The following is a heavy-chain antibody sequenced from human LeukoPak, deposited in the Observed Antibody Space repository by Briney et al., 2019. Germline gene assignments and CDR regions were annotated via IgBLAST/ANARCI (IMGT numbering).Heavy chain of an antibody. V-gene: IGHV3-7*01. CDR2: IKQDGSEK. J-gene: IGHJ6*03. Sequence: GGSLRLSCAASRFTFSSYWMSWVRQAPGKGLEWVANIKQDGSEKYYVDSVKGRFTISRDNAKNSLYLQMNSLTAEDTAVYYCARDPYSGAYGNTYYYYMDVWGKGTTVTISS. CDR1: RFTFSSYW. CDR3: ARDPYSGAYGNTYYYYMDV. D-gene: IGHD1-26*01.